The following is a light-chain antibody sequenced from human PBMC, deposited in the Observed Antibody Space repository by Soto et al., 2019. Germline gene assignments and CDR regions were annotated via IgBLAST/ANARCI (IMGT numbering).Light chain of an antibody. CDR1: SSNIGSNY. J-gene: IGLJ2*01. CDR3: AAWDDSLSGPL. V-gene: IGLV1-47*01. CDR2: TNN. Sequence: QSVLTQPPSASGTPGQRVTISCSGSSSNIGSNYVFWYQQLPGTAPKLLIYTNNQRPSGVPDRFSGSKSGTSASLAISGLRSEDEADYYCAAWDDSLSGPLFGGGTKVTVL.